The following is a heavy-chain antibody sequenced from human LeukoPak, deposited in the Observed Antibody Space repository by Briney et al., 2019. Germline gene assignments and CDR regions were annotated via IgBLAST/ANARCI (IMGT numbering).Heavy chain of an antibody. D-gene: IGHD6-25*01. CDR2: IYSGGST. CDR1: GFTVSSNY. Sequence: GGSPRLSCAASGFTVSSNYMSWVRQAPGKGLEWVSVIYSGGSTYYADSVKGRFTISRDNSKNTLYLQMNSLRAEDTAVYYCARDLAGYPNGLMDVWGKGTTVTVSS. CDR3: ARDLAGYPNGLMDV. V-gene: IGHV3-53*01. J-gene: IGHJ6*03.